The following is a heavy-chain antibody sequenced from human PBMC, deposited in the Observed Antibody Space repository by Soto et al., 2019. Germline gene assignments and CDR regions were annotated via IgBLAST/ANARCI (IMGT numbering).Heavy chain of an antibody. CDR3: ARPAGGENYYDSSGYYSLNY. V-gene: IGHV1-46*01. CDR1: GYTFTSYY. CDR2: INPSGGST. Sequence: ASVKVSCKASGYTFTSYYMHWVRQAPGQGLEWMGIINPSGGSTSYAQKFQGRVTMTRDTSTSTVYMELSSLRSEDTAVYYCARPAGGENYYDSSGYYSLNYWGQGTLVTVSS. D-gene: IGHD3-22*01. J-gene: IGHJ4*02.